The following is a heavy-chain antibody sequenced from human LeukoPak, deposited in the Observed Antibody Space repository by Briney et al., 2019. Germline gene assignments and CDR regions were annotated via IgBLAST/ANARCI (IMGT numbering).Heavy chain of an antibody. V-gene: IGHV1-69*05. CDR3: ARGGGTIFGSGDAFDT. J-gene: IGHJ3*02. CDR2: IIPIFGTA. CDR1: GYTFTSYG. D-gene: IGHD3-3*01. Sequence: GASVKVSCKASGYTFTSYGISWVRQAPGQGLEWMGGIIPIFGTANYAQKFQGRVTITTDESTSTAYMELSSLRSEDTAVYYCARGGGTIFGSGDAFDTWGQGTMVTVSS.